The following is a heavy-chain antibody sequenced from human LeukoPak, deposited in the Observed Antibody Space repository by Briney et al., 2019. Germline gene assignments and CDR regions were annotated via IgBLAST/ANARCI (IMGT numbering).Heavy chain of an antibody. J-gene: IGHJ5*02. Sequence: PGGSLRLSCAASGFPFSSYAMSWVRQAPGKGLEWVSAISGSGGSTHYADSVKGRFTISRDNSKNTLYLQMNSLRAEDTAVYYCSKDQKIVVVVAATCFDPWGQGTLVTVSS. CDR2: ISGSGGST. CDR3: SKDQKIVVVVAATCFDP. D-gene: IGHD2-15*01. CDR1: GFPFSSYA. V-gene: IGHV3-23*01.